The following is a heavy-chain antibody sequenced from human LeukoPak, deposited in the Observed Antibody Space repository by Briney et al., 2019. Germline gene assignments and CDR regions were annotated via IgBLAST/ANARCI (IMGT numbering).Heavy chain of an antibody. D-gene: IGHD3-10*01. J-gene: IGHJ4*02. CDR2: INYNGRNN. V-gene: IGHV3-30*02. Sequence: GGSLRLSCAASGFTFSSYGMHWVSQAPGKGLEWVSFINYNGRNNYYADSVKGRFTISRDSSKNTLSLQMNSLRDEDTAVYYGGKNSPIYYFAYGGRGTLVTVS. CDR3: GKNSPIYYFAY. CDR1: GFTFSSYG.